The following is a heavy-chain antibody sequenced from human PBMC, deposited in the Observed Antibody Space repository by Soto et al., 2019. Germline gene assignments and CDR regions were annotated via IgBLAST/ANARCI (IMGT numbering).Heavy chain of an antibody. CDR2: INPSGGST. D-gene: IGHD6-6*01. CDR3: ARDTEYSSSSDYYGMDV. Sequence: ASVKVSCKASGYTFTSYYMYWVRQAPGQGLEWMGIINPSGGSTSYAQKFQGRVTMTRDTSTSTVYMELSSLRSEDTAVYYCARDTEYSSSSDYYGMDVWGQGTTVTVSS. CDR1: GYTFTSYY. V-gene: IGHV1-46*01. J-gene: IGHJ6*02.